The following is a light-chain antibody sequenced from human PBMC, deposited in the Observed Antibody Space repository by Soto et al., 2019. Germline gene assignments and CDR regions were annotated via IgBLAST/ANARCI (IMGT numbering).Light chain of an antibody. J-gene: IGKJ4*01. CDR3: QQYGDSPLT. Sequence: EIVMTQSPATLSVSPGERATLSCGASQSVSSNLAWYQQKPGQAPRLLIYAASSRATGIPDRFSGSASGTDFTLTISRLEPEDFAVYHCQQYGDSPLTFGGGTNVDIK. V-gene: IGKV3-20*01. CDR2: AAS. CDR1: QSVSSN.